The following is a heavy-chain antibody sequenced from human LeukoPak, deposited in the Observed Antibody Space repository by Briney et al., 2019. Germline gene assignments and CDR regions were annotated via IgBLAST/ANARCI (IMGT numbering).Heavy chain of an antibody. V-gene: IGHV3-23*01. J-gene: IGHJ4*02. CDR2: ITGSGGST. CDR1: GFTFSSFA. Sequence: PGGSLRLSCAASGFTFSSFAMSWVRQAPGKGLEWVSGITGSGGSTYYADSVKGRFTISRDNFKNTLYLQMNSLRAEDTAVYYCAKDRAYGGNSEIVDWGQGTLVTVSS. CDR3: AKDRAYGGNSEIVD. D-gene: IGHD4-23*01.